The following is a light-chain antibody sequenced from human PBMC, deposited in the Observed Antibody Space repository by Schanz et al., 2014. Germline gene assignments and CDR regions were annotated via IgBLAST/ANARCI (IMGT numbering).Light chain of an antibody. CDR3: QQYNSYTT. J-gene: IGKJ2*01. V-gene: IGKV1-9*01. Sequence: IQLTQSPSSLSASVRDRVTITCRARQDISSYLGWYQQKPGKAPKLLIYATSTLQTGVPSRFSGSGFGTDFTLTINSLQPDDFATYYCQQYNSYTTFGQGTKLEIK. CDR1: QDISSY. CDR2: ATS.